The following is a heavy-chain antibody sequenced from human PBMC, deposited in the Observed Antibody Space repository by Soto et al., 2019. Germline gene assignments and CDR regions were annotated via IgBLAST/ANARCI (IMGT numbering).Heavy chain of an antibody. CDR2: IIPIFGTA. J-gene: IGHJ6*02. CDR1: GGTFSSYA. D-gene: IGHD2-15*01. V-gene: IGHV1-69*01. CDR3: ARPVVVVAATGGYYYYGMDV. Sequence: QVQLVQSGAEVKKPGSSVKVSCKASGGTFSSYAISWVRQAPGQGLEWMGGIIPIFGTANYAQKFQGRVTITADESTSTAYMELSSLRSEDTAVYYCARPVVVVAATGGYYYYGMDVWGQGTTVTVSS.